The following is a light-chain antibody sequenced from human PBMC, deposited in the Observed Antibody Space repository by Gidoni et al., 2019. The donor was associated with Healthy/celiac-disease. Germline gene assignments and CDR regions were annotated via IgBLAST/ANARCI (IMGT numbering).Light chain of an antibody. V-gene: IGKV3-20*01. CDR3: QQYGSSRRT. J-gene: IGKJ1*01. CDR2: GAS. CDR1: QSVSSSH. Sequence: EIVLTQSPGTLSLSPGDRATLSCRASQSVSSSHLACYQQKPGQAPRLLIYGASSRATGIPDRFSGSVSGTDFTLTISRLEPEDFAVYYCQQYGSSRRTFGQGTKVEI.